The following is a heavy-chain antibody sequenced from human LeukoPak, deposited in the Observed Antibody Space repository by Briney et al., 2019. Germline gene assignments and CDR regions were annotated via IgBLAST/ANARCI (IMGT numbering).Heavy chain of an antibody. CDR2: IYSGGST. CDR1: GFTVSSNY. J-gene: IGHJ4*02. Sequence: PGGSLRLSCAASGFTVSSNYMSWVCQAPGKGLEWVSVIYSGGSTYYADSVKGRFTISRDNSKNTLYLQMNSLRAEDTAVYYCASRRAVAGTLYWGQGTLVTVSS. V-gene: IGHV3-53*01. D-gene: IGHD6-19*01. CDR3: ASRRAVAGTLY.